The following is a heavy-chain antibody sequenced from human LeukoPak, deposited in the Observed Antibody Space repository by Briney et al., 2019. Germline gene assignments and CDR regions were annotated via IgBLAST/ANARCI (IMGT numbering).Heavy chain of an antibody. D-gene: IGHD5-18*01. V-gene: IGHV3-33*01. CDR1: GFTLSHYG. CDR3: ARDRAMVVGSSWYYDY. Sequence: PGGSLRLSCAASGFTLSHYGMHWVRQAPGKGLEWVSLIWYDGSNKYYADSVKGRFTISRDNSKNTVYLQMNSLRAEDTALYYCARDRAMVVGSSWYYDYWGQGTLVTVSS. J-gene: IGHJ4*02. CDR2: IWYDGSNK.